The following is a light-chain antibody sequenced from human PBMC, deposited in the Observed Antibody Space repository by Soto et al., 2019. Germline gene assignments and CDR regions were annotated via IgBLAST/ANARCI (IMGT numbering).Light chain of an antibody. Sequence: EIVLTQSPGTLSLSPGERATLSCRASQSVSNNYLAWYQQKPGQAPRLLIYDASNRATGIPARFSGSGSGTDFTLTISSLEAEDFAVYYCQQRSNWPPITFGQGTRL. J-gene: IGKJ5*01. V-gene: IGKV3-11*01. CDR2: DAS. CDR1: QSVSNNY. CDR3: QQRSNWPPIT.